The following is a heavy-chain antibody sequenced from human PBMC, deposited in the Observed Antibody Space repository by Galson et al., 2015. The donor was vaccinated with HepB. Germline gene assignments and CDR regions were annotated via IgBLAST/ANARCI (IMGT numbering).Heavy chain of an antibody. CDR3: ARDLISPGVLDY. V-gene: IGHV3-33*01. CDR1: GYIFRNYG. CDR2: IWYDGSKK. Sequence: SLRLSCAASGYIFRNYGMHWVRPAPGKGLEWVAVIWYDGSKKYYADSVKGRFTISRDNSNNTLFLQMNSLRAEDTAVYYCARDLISPGVLDYWGQGTLVTVSS. D-gene: IGHD2-8*01. J-gene: IGHJ4*02.